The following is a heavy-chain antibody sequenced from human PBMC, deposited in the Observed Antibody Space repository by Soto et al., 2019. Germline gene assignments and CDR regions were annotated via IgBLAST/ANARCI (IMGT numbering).Heavy chain of an antibody. Sequence: ASVKVSCKASGYTFTSYGISWVRQAPGQGLEWMGWISAYNGNTNYAQKLQGRVTMTTDTSTSTAYMELRSLRSDDTAVYYCARDKVNYFWSDYYSPFDFWGQGTLVTVSS. CDR2: ISAYNGNT. CDR3: ARDKVNYFWSDYYSPFDF. D-gene: IGHD3-3*01. CDR1: GYTFTSYG. V-gene: IGHV1-18*01. J-gene: IGHJ4*02.